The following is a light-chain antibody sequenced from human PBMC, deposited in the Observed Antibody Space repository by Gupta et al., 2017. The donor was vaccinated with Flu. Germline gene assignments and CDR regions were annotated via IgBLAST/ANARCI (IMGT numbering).Light chain of an antibody. CDR2: KAS. CDR3: RQHGDYPLT. V-gene: IGKV1-5*03. J-gene: IGKJ4*01. CDR1: QSISSW. Sequence: DIQMTQSPSTLSASVGDRVTITCRASQSISSWLAWYQQKPGKAPKLLIYKASSLRSGVPSRFSGSGSGTXFTLTIXGLQPDDFATYYCRQHGDYPLTFGXGTKVEIK.